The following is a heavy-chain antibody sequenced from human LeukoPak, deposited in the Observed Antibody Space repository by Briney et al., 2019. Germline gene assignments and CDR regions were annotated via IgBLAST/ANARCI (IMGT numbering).Heavy chain of an antibody. D-gene: IGHD5-24*01. J-gene: IGHJ5*02. Sequence: ASVKVSCKASGYTFTSYDINWVRHATGQGLERRGWMNPNSGNTGYAQKFQGSVTMTRNTSISTAYTELRSLRSEDTAVYYCARGSIKADPWGQGTLVTVSS. CDR2: MNPNSGNT. CDR1: GYTFTSYD. CDR3: ARGSIKADP. V-gene: IGHV1-8*01.